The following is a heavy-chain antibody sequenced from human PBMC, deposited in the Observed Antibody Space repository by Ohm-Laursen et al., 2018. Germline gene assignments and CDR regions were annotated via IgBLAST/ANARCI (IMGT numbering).Heavy chain of an antibody. Sequence: GSLRLSCSASGFTFSNYWMSWVRQAPGRGLEWVANIKQDGSEKNYVDSVKGRFTISRDNAKNSLYLQMNSLRAEDTAVYYCGRSGRGECWGQGKLVTVSS. CDR1: GFTFSNYW. J-gene: IGHJ4*02. CDR2: IKQDGSEK. D-gene: IGHD1-1*01. V-gene: IGHV3-7*01. CDR3: GRSGRGEC.